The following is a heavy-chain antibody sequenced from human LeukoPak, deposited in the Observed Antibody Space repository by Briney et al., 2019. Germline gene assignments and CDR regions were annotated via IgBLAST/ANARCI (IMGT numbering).Heavy chain of an antibody. CDR3: ARDLTN. CDR2: VNPTAGSR. V-gene: IGHV1-46*03. CDR1: GHTFTDYY. Sequence: GASVKVSCRASGHTFTDYYLHWVRQAPGQGLQWMGLVNPTAGSRAYAQDLQDRVTMTRDTSTSTVYMELYSLRSEDTAMYYCARDLTNWGQGTLVTVSS. J-gene: IGHJ4*02.